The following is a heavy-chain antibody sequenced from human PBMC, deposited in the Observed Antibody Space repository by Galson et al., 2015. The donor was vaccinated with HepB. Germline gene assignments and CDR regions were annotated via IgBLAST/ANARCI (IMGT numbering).Heavy chain of an antibody. Sequence: SVKVSCKASGYTFTSYAMHWVRQAPGQRLEWMGWINAGNGNTKYSRKFQGRVTITRDTSASTAYMELSSLRSEDTAVYYCARVGTMVRGVKGYYYYYGMDVWGQGTTVTVSS. V-gene: IGHV1-3*01. J-gene: IGHJ6*02. CDR1: GYTFTSYA. CDR3: ARVGTMVRGVKGYYYYYGMDV. CDR2: INAGNGNT. D-gene: IGHD3-10*01.